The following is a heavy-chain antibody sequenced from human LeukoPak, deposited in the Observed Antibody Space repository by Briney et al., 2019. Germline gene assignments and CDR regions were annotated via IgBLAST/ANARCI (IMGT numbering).Heavy chain of an antibody. J-gene: IGHJ5*02. V-gene: IGHV4-39*07. Sequence: PSETLSLTCTVSGGSISSSSYYWGWIRQPPGKGLEWIGSIYYSGSTNYNPSLKSRVTISVDTSKNQFSLKLSSVTAADTAVYYCARAARNYYDSSGYRISNNWFDPWGQGTLVTVSS. CDR3: ARAARNYYDSSGYRISNNWFDP. CDR1: GGSISSSSYY. D-gene: IGHD3-22*01. CDR2: IYYSGST.